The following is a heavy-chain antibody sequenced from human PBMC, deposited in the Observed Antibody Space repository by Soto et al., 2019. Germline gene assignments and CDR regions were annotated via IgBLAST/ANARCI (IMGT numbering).Heavy chain of an antibody. CDR3: ARVQYYYDSSGSMDAFDI. J-gene: IGHJ3*02. V-gene: IGHV4-31*03. CDR1: GGSISSGGYY. D-gene: IGHD3-22*01. Sequence: QVQLQESGPGLVKPSQTLSLTCTVSGGSISSGGYYWSWIRQHPGKGLEWIGYIYYSGSTYYNPXXKSRITISVDXXKXQXXLKLSSVTAADTAVYYCARVQYYYDSSGSMDAFDIWGQGTMVTVSS. CDR2: IYYSGST.